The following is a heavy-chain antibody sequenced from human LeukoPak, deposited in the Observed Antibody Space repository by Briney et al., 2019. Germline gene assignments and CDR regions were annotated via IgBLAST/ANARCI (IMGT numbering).Heavy chain of an antibody. Sequence: SETLSLTCTVSGGSISSHYWSWIRQPPGKGLEWIGYIYYSGSTNYNPSLKSRVTISVDTSKNQFSLKLSSVTAADTAVYYCARLYGSGSYPFDPWGQGTLVTVSS. D-gene: IGHD3-10*01. CDR2: IYYSGST. CDR1: GGSISSHY. V-gene: IGHV4-59*11. J-gene: IGHJ5*02. CDR3: ARLYGSGSYPFDP.